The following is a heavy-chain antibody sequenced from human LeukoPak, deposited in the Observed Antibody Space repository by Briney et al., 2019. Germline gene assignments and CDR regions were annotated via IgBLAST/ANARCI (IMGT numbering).Heavy chain of an antibody. CDR3: ARGWKQWLVQVY. J-gene: IGHJ4*02. CDR1: GGTFSSYA. CDR2: MNPNSGNT. D-gene: IGHD6-19*01. V-gene: IGHV1-8*02. Sequence: ASVKVSCKXSGGTFSSYAINWVRQATRQGLEWIGWMNPNSGNTGYAQKFQGRVTMTRNTSISTAYMELSSLRSEDTAVYYCARGWKQWLVQVYWGQGTLVTVSS.